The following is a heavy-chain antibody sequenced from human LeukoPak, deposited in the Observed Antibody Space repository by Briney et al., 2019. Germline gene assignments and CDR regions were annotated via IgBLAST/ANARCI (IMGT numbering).Heavy chain of an antibody. V-gene: IGHV1-69*13. Sequence: ASVKVSCKASGGTFSSYAISWVRQAPGQGLEWMGGIIPIFGTANYAQKFQGRVTITADESTSTAYMELSSLRSEDTAVYYCAREGITMVHGMDVWGKGPRSPSPQ. D-gene: IGHD3-10*01. CDR3: AREGITMVHGMDV. J-gene: IGHJ6*01. CDR2: IIPIFGTA. CDR1: GGTFSSYA.